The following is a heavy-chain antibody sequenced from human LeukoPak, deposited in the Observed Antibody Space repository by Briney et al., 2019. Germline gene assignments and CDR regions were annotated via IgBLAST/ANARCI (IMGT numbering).Heavy chain of an antibody. V-gene: IGHV3-30*04. CDR1: GFTLSIYP. CDR3: TIVRAAAGTGFDY. CDR2: ISYDGSNK. D-gene: IGHD6-13*01. Sequence: PGRSLRLSHAPSGFTLSIYPKHYLRQAPGKGLEWVAVISYDGSNKYYADSVKGRFTISRDNSKNTLYLQMNSLRAEDTAMYYCTIVRAAAGTGFDYWGQGTLVTVSS. J-gene: IGHJ4*02.